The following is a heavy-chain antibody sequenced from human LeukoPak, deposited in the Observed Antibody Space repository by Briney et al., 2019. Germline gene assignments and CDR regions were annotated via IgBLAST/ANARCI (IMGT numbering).Heavy chain of an antibody. CDR1: GGSFSGYY. D-gene: IGHD3-22*01. CDR3: ASYYDSSGYSFDY. V-gene: IGHV4-34*01. CDR2: INHSGST. J-gene: IGHJ4*02. Sequence: PSETLSLTCAVYGGSFSGYYWSWIRQPPGKGLEWIGEINHSGSTNYNPSLKSRVTISVDTSKNQFSLKLSSVTAADTAVYYCASYYDSSGYSFDYWGQGTLVTVSS.